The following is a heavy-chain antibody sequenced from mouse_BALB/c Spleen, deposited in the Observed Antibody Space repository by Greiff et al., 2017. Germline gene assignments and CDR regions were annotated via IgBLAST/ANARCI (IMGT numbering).Heavy chain of an antibody. CDR2: ISTYYGDA. V-gene: IGHV1S137*01. D-gene: IGHD1-1*01. CDR1: GYTFTDYA. J-gene: IGHJ1*01. CDR3: ARPGSIRNWYFDV. Sequence: QVQLQQSGAELVRPGVSVKISCTGSGYTFTDYAMPWVKQSHAKSLEWIGVISTYYGDASSNQKFKSKARMTVDNSSSTAYMELTRLTSEDSASYYCARPGSIRNWYFDVWGEGTTVTVSS.